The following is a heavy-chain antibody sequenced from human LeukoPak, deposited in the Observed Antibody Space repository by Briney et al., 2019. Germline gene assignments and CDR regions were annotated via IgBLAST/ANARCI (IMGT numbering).Heavy chain of an antibody. CDR3: AKGESHPKYYFDY. CDR1: GFTFSTYA. J-gene: IGHJ4*02. V-gene: IGHV3-23*01. D-gene: IGHD3-10*01. CDR2: ISGSDGST. Sequence: QPGGSLRLSCAASGFTFSTYAMRWVRQAPGKWLEWVSSISGSDGSTYYADSVKGRFTISRDNSKNTLYLQMNSLRAEDTAVYYCAKGESHPKYYFDYWGQGTLVTVSS.